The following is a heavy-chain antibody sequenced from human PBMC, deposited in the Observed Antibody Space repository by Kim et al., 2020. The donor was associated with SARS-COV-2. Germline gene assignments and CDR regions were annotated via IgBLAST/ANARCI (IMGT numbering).Heavy chain of an antibody. CDR2: ISWNSGSI. V-gene: IGHV3-9*01. Sequence: GGSLRLSCAASGFTFDDYAMHWVRQAPGKGLEWVSGISWNSGSIGYADSVKGRFTISRDNAKNSLYLQMNSLRAEDTALYYCAKDATVTIRYFDLWGRGTLGTVSS. D-gene: IGHD4-17*01. CDR3: AKDATVTIRYFDL. J-gene: IGHJ2*01. CDR1: GFTFDDYA.